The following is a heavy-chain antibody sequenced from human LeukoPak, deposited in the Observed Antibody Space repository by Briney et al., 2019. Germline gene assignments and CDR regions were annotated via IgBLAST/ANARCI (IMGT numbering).Heavy chain of an antibody. V-gene: IGHV3-30*02. CDR3: AKDPRVVVPAAISYYFDY. CDR1: GFTSSSYG. D-gene: IGHD2-2*02. Sequence: QPGGSLRLSXAASGFTSSSYGMHWVRQAPGKRLEWVAFIRYDGSNKYYADSVEGRFTISRDNSKNTLYLQMNSLRAEDTAVYYCAKDPRVVVPAAISYYFDYWGQGTLVTVSS. CDR2: IRYDGSNK. J-gene: IGHJ4*02.